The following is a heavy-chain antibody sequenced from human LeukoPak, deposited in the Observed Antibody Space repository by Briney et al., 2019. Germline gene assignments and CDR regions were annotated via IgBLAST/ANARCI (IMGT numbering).Heavy chain of an antibody. CDR1: GYTFFTYW. D-gene: IGHD6-13*01. Sequence: KPGESLKISCKGSGYTFFTYWIGWVRQMPGKGLEWMGIVYPGDSDTRYSPSFQGQVTISADKSISTAYLQWSSLKASDTAMYYCARRLGYSGSWSNYYYMDVWGKGTTVTVSS. CDR3: ARRLGYSGSWSNYYYMDV. CDR2: VYPGDSDT. V-gene: IGHV5-51*03. J-gene: IGHJ6*03.